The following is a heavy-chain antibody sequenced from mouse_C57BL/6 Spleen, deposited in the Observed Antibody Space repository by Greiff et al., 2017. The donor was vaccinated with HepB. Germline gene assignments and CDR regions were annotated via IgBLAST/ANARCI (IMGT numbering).Heavy chain of an antibody. V-gene: IGHV1-55*01. CDR2: IYPGSGST. J-gene: IGHJ2*01. D-gene: IGHD1-1*01. CDR1: GYTFTSYW. Sequence: QVQLQQPGAELVKPGASVKMSCKASGYTFTSYWITWVKQRPGQGLEWIGDIYPGSGSTNYNEKLKSKATLTVDTSTSTAYMQLSSLTSEDSAVYYCARGAYGSSYGYWGQGTTLTVSS. CDR3: ARGAYGSSYGY.